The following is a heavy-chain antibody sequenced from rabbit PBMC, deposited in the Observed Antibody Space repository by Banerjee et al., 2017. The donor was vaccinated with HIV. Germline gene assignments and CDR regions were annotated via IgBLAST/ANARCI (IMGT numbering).Heavy chain of an antibody. CDR1: GFSFSSSYW. J-gene: IGHJ3*01. CDR2: IDTGSSGST. V-gene: IGHV1S45*01. Sequence: QEQLEESGGDLVKPEGSLTLTCTASGFSFSSSYWLCWVRQAPGKGLEWIACIDTGSSGSTYYASWARGRFTISKTSSTTVTLQMTSLTAADTATYFCARGYAKTSGYYHLWGQGTLVTVS. D-gene: IGHD1-1*01. CDR3: ARGYAKTSGYYHL.